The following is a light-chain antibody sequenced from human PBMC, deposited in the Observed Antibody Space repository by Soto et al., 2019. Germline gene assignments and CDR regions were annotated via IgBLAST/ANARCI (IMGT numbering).Light chain of an antibody. CDR1: QSISSY. CDR3: QQSYSTLGT. J-gene: IGKJ2*01. Sequence: DIPMTQSPSSLSASVGDRVTITCRASQSISSYLNWYQQKPGKAPKLLIYAASSLHSGVPSRFSGSGPGTDFTLIISSLQPEDFATYYCQQSYSTLGTFGQGTKLEIK. V-gene: IGKV1-39*01. CDR2: AAS.